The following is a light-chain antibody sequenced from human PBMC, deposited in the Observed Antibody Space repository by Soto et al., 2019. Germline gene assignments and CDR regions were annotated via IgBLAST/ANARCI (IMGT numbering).Light chain of an antibody. CDR3: QQYNNWPLS. Sequence: EIVMTQSPATLSVSPGERATLSCRASQSVSSNLAWYQQKPGQAPRLLIYGASTRATGIPARFSGSGSGTDFSLTSLSLQAEDFAVYYCQQYNNWPLSFGGGIKVEIK. CDR1: QSVSSN. J-gene: IGKJ4*01. CDR2: GAS. V-gene: IGKV3-15*01.